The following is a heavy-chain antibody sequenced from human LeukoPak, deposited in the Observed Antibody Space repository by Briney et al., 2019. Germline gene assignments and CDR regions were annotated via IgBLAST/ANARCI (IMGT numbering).Heavy chain of an antibody. CDR1: GGSISSNNYY. CDR3: QSRFLEWLLDY. CDR2: IYYGGYT. D-gene: IGHD3-3*01. Sequence: PSETLSLTCTVSGGSISSNNYYWGWIRQPPGKGLEWIGSIYYGGYTYYNPSLKSRVTISVDTSKNQFSLKLSSVTAADTAIYYCQSRFLEWLLDYWGQGTLVTVSS. V-gene: IGHV4-39*01. J-gene: IGHJ4*02.